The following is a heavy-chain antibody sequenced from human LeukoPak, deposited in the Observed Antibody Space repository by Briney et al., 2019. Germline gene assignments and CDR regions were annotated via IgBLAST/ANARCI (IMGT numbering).Heavy chain of an antibody. CDR1: GYTFTSYG. Sequence: ASVKVSCKASGYTFTSYGISWVRQAPGQGLEWMGWISAYNGNTNYAQKLQGRVTMTTDTSTSTAYMELRSLRSDDTAVYHCARDIKDFDWFEGYGMDVWGKGTTVTVSS. CDR3: ARDIKDFDWFEGYGMDV. D-gene: IGHD3-9*01. J-gene: IGHJ6*04. CDR2: ISAYNGNT. V-gene: IGHV1-18*04.